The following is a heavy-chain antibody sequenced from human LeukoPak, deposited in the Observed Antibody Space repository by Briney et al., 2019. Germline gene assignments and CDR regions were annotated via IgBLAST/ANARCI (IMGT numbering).Heavy chain of an antibody. CDR2: ISGYNGNT. CDR1: GYTFSSYG. V-gene: IGHV1-18*01. CDR3: ARDRSPDFWSGDYRDAFDI. Sequence: GASVKVSCKASGYTFSSYGISWVRQAPGQGLEWMGWISGYNGNTNSAQKLQGRVSMTTDTSTSTASVELRRLHSDDTAVYYCARDRSPDFWSGDYRDAFDIWGQGTMVTVSS. D-gene: IGHD3-3*01. J-gene: IGHJ3*02.